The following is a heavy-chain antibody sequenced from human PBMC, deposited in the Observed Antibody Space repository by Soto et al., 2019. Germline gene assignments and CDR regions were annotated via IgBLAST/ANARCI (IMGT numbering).Heavy chain of an antibody. CDR2: IDSGGST. CDR3: TGPLTYDSSGYRSPSDAFDI. CDR1: GFTVSSNY. J-gene: IGHJ3*02. V-gene: IGHV3-53*01. Sequence: PGGSLRLSCAASGFTVSSNYMSWVRQAPGKGLEWVSVIDSGGSTYYADSVKGRSTISRHNSKNTLYLQMNSLKTEDTAVYYCTGPLTYDSSGYRSPSDAFDIWGQGTMVTVS. D-gene: IGHD3-22*01.